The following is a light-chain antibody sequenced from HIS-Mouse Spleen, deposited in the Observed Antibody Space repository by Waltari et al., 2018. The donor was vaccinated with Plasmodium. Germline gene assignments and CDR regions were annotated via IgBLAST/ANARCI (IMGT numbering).Light chain of an antibody. CDR2: EDS. V-gene: IGLV3-10*01. CDR3: YSTDSSGNHRV. Sequence: SYELTQPPSVSVSPGQTARITCTGNASPTKYASLYQQKSGQAPVLVIYEDSKRPSGIPERFSGSSSGTMATLTISGAQVEDEADYYCYSTDSSGNHRVFGGGTKLTVL. J-gene: IGLJ3*02. CDR1: ASPTKY.